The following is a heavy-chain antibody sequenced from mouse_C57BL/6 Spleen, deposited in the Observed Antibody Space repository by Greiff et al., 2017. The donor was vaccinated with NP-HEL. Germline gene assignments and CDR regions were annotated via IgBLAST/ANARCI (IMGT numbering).Heavy chain of an antibody. CDR3: AREGMAYYYGSSYIYAMDY. CDR2: ISDGGSYT. D-gene: IGHD1-1*01. V-gene: IGHV5-4*01. Sequence: EVKLMESGGGLVKPGGSLKLSCAASGFTFSSYAMSWVRQTPEKRLEWVATISDGGSYTYYPDNVKGRFTISRDNAKNNLYLQMSHLKSEDTAMYYCAREGMAYYYGSSYIYAMDYWGQGTSVTVSS. J-gene: IGHJ4*01. CDR1: GFTFSSYA.